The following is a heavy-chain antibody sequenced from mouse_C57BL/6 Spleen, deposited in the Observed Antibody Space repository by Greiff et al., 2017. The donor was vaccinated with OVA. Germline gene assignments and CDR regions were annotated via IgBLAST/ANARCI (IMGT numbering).Heavy chain of an antibody. CDR3: ARTVRYAMDY. D-gene: IGHD2-5*01. J-gene: IGHJ4*01. CDR2: IDPSDSYT. V-gene: IGHV1-69*01. Sequence: QVQLQQSGAELVMPGASVKLSCKASGYTFTSYWMHWVKQRPGQGLEWIGEIDPSDSYTNYNQKFKGKSTLTVDKSSSTAYMQLSSLTSEDSAVYYCARTVRYAMDYWGQGTSVTVSS. CDR1: GYTFTSYW.